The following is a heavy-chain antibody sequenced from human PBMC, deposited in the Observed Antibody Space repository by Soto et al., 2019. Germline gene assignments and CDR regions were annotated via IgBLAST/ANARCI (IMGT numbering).Heavy chain of an antibody. V-gene: IGHV2-5*01. CDR1: GFSLTTTGVG. D-gene: IGHD3-22*01. CDR2: VYWNDER. J-gene: IGHJ4*02. Sequence: QIALQESGPTVVKPTQTLTLTCTFSGFSLTTTGVGVGWIRHAPGKALEWLAMVYWNDERRYSPSLKSRLTITQDTSKNQVVLPMTSMDPVDTATYFFANYHSSGYFSQFYYLGQGTLVNVSS. CDR3: ANYHSSGYFSQFYY.